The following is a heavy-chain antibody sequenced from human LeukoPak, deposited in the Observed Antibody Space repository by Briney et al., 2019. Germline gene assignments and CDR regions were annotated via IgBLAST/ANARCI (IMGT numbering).Heavy chain of an antibody. CDR2: ISGNGGST. J-gene: IGHJ4*02. CDR1: GLTLSSYG. V-gene: IGHV3-23*01. CDR3: ATYRQVLLPFES. D-gene: IGHD2-8*02. Sequence: PGGSLRLSCAASGLTLSSYGIHWVRQAPGKGLEWVSSISGNGGSTYYADSVKGRFTISRDNSKNTLYLQMNSLTAEDTAVYYCATYRQVLLPFESWGQGTLVTVSS.